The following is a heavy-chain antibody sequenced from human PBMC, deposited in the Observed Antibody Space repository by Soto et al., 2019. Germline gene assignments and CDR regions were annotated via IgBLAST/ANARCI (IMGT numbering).Heavy chain of an antibody. Sequence: GGSLRLSCAASGFTFDDYAMHWVRQPPGKGLEWVSGITWNSGIIGYADSVKGRFTISRDNAKNSLYLQMNSLRPEDTALYYCAKDQGYSTSYYGYVDLWGRGTLVTVSS. CDR1: GFTFDDYA. J-gene: IGHJ2*01. V-gene: IGHV3-9*01. D-gene: IGHD6-13*01. CDR3: AKDQGYSTSYYGYVDL. CDR2: ITWNSGII.